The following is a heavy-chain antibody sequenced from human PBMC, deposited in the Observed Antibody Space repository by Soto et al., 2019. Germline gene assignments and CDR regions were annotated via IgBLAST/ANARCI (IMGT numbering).Heavy chain of an antibody. Sequence: QVQLVQSGAEVKKPGASVKVSCKASGYTFTSYAVHWVRQAPGQRLEWMGWINAGNGNTKYSQKFQGRVTVTRDTSASTDYMALSSLRSEDTAVYYCARYRAGYWGQGTLVTVSS. CDR1: GYTFTSYA. CDR3: ARYRAGY. V-gene: IGHV1-3*01. CDR2: INAGNGNT. D-gene: IGHD6-13*01. J-gene: IGHJ4*02.